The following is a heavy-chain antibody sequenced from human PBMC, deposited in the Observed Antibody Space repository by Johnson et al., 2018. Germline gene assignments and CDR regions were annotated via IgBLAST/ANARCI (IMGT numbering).Heavy chain of an antibody. J-gene: IGHJ3*02. D-gene: IGHD3-10*01. CDR3: ARGHLFHFAFDI. CDR2: ISYDGSNK. Sequence: QVQLVESGGGVVQPGRSLRLSCAASGFTFSSYGMHWVRQAPGKGLEWVAVISYDGSNKYYADSVKGRFTISRDNSKNTLYLQMNSLRAEDTAVYYCARGHLFHFAFDIWGQGTMVTVSS. CDR1: GFTFSSYG. V-gene: IGHV3-30*03.